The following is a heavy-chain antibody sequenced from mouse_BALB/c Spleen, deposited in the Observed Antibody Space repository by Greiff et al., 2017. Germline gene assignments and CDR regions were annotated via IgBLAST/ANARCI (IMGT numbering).Heavy chain of an antibody. CDR3: SRDDGYYWYFDV. V-gene: IGHV2-2*02. Sequence: QVQLKQSGPGLVQPSQSLSITCTVSGFSFTSYGVHWVRQSPGKGLEWLGVIWSGGSTDYNAAFISRLSISKANSKSQVFFKMNSLQANDTAIYYCSRDDGYYWYFDVWGAGTTVTVSS. CDR2: IWSGGST. J-gene: IGHJ1*01. D-gene: IGHD2-3*01. CDR1: GFSFTSYG.